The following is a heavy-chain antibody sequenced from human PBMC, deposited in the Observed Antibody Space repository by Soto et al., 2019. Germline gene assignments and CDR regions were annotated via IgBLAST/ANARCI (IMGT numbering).Heavy chain of an antibody. CDR1: GFTFSSDA. V-gene: IGHV3-23*01. Sequence: EVQLLESGGGLVQPGGSLRLSCAASGFTFSSDAMSWVRQAPGKGLEWVSAISGSGGSTYYADSVKGRFTISRGNSKNTLYLQTNSLRADDTAVYYCAKVATIFGVVIPPGAWGQGTTVTVSS. CDR2: ISGSGGST. CDR3: AKVATIFGVVIPPGA. D-gene: IGHD3-3*01. J-gene: IGHJ6*02.